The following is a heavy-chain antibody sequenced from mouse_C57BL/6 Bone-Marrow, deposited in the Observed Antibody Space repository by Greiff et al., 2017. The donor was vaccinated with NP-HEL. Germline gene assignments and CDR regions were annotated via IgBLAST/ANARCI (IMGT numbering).Heavy chain of an antibody. CDR2: IYPGSGST. CDR1: GYTFTSYW. CDR3: ARWGFITTVDWYFDV. Sequence: QVQLQQPGAELVKPGASVKMSCKASGYTFTSYWITWVKQRPGQGLEWIGDIYPGSGSTNYNEKFKSKATLTVDTSSSTAYMQLSSLTSEDSAVYYCARWGFITTVDWYFDVWGTGTTVTVSS. D-gene: IGHD1-1*01. V-gene: IGHV1-55*01. J-gene: IGHJ1*03.